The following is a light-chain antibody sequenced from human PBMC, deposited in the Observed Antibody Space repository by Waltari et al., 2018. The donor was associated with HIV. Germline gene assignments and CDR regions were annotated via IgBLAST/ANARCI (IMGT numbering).Light chain of an antibody. CDR2: DVN. Sequence: QSALTQPASVSGSPGQSITISCTGTSSDFGAYNYVSWYQQHPGKAPKLMIYDVNKRPLGVSNRFSGFRSGNTGSLAIAGLQAEDEADYYCCSYAGSSTVVFGVVTKLTVL. CDR3: CSYAGSSTVV. CDR1: SSDFGAYNY. J-gene: IGLJ2*01. V-gene: IGLV2-23*02.